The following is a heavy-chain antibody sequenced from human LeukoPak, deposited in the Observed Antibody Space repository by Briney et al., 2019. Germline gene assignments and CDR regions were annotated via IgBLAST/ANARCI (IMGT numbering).Heavy chain of an antibody. Sequence: PGGSLRLSCAASGFTFSSYAMSWVRQAPGKGLEWVSAISGSGGSTYYADSVKGRCTISRDNVKKTLYLQMNSLRAEDTAVYYCAKGDYYGSGSSSHDYYYYYGMDVWGQGTTVTVSS. V-gene: IGHV3-23*01. D-gene: IGHD3-10*01. CDR2: ISGSGGST. J-gene: IGHJ6*02. CDR3: AKGDYYGSGSSSHDYYYYYGMDV. CDR1: GFTFSSYA.